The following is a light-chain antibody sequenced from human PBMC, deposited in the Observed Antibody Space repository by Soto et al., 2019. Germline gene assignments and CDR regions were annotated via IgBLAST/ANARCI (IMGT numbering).Light chain of an antibody. CDR3: ISYADSSAYV. CDR2: GNS. J-gene: IGLJ1*01. Sequence: QSVLTQPPSVSGAPGQRVTISCTGSSSNIGAGYDVHWYQQLPGTAPKLLIYGNSNRPSGVPDRFSGSKSGTSASLAITGLQAEDEADYFCISYADSSAYVFGTGTKVTVL. V-gene: IGLV1-40*01. CDR1: SSNIGAGYD.